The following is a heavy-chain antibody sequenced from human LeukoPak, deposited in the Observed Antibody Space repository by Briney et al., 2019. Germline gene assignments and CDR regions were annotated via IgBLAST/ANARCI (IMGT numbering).Heavy chain of an antibody. D-gene: IGHD3-10*01. CDR3: AKRGYDSGSYHAMDV. CDR1: GFTFSSYA. Sequence: PGGSLRLSCAASGFTFSSYAMSWVRQAPGKGLEWVSAISGSGGSTYYADSVKGRFTISRDNSKNTLYLQMNSLRAEDTATYYCAKRGYDSGSYHAMDVWGKGTTVTVCS. V-gene: IGHV3-23*01. J-gene: IGHJ6*04. CDR2: ISGSGGST.